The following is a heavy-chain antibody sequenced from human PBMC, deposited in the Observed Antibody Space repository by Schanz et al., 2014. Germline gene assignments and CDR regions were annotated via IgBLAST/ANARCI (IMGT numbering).Heavy chain of an antibody. CDR2: ISGSGGST. J-gene: IGHJ4*02. CDR3: AKDPSHGDYDYYFDY. D-gene: IGHD3-22*01. CDR1: GFTFSTYA. V-gene: IGHV3-23*01. Sequence: EVQLLDSGGGLVQPGGSLRLSCAASGFTFSTYAMSWVRQAPGKGLEWVSAISGSGGSTHYADSVKGRFTISRDNSKNTLYLQMNSLRAEDTAVYYCAKDPSHGDYDYYFDYWGQGTLVTVSS.